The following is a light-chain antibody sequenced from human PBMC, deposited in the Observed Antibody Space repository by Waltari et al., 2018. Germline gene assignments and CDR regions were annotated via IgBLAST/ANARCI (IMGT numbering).Light chain of an antibody. CDR1: QSLLYSDGRTY. V-gene: IGKV2-29*02. J-gene: IGKJ1*01. Sequence: DIVMTQTPLSLSVTPAQPASISCKSSQSLLYSDGRTYLFWYVQKPGQSPHLLIYEVSSRFSGVPERFSGSGSGTDFTLKISRVEAEDVGFYYCMQGLQSPPTFGQGTEVEMK. CDR2: EVS. CDR3: MQGLQSPPT.